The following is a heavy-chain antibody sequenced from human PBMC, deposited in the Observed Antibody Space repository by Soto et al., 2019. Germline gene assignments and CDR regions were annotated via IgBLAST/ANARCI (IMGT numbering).Heavy chain of an antibody. D-gene: IGHD4-17*01. CDR2: IYYSGST. Sequence: PSETLSLTCTVSGGSISSYYWSWIRQPPGKGLEWIGCIYYSGSTNYNPSLKSRVTISVDTSKNQFSLKLSSVTAADTAVYYCARELRGDYYYGMDVWGQGTTVT. CDR3: ARELRGDYYYGMDV. J-gene: IGHJ6*02. V-gene: IGHV4-59*01. CDR1: GGSISSYY.